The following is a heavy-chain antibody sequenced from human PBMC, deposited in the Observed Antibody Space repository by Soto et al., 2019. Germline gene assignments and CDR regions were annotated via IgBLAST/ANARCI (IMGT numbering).Heavy chain of an antibody. D-gene: IGHD6-25*01. V-gene: IGHV1-3*01. CDR1: GYTFTSYA. Sequence: ASVKVSCKGSGYTFTSYAMQWVRQAPGQRLEWMGWINAGNGNTKYSQKFQGRVTITRDTSASTAYMELSSLRSEDTAVYYCARVSRRIAASFDYWGHGTLVTVSS. CDR2: INAGNGNT. CDR3: ARVSRRIAASFDY. J-gene: IGHJ4*01.